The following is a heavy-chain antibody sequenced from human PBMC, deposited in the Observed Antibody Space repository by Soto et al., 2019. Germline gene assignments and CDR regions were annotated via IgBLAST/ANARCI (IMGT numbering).Heavy chain of an antibody. CDR3: ARDGYDGSGSPYPAY. Sequence: PSATLSITCSVSGGSMSEYFWSWIRQSPGKGLEWIGYIYYLGSTDYNPSLKSRVTISVDTSKRQFSLRLTSVTAADTAVYYCARDGYDGSGSPYPAYWGPGTQVTSPQ. D-gene: IGHD3-10*01. J-gene: IGHJ4*02. V-gene: IGHV4-59*01. CDR1: GGSMSEYF. CDR2: IYYLGST.